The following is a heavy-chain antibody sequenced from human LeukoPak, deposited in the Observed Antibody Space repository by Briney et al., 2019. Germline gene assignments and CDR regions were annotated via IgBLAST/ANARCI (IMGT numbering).Heavy chain of an antibody. Sequence: TSETLSLTCTVSGGSISSYYWSWIRQPPGKGLGWIGYIYYSGSTNYNPSLKSRVTISVDTSKNQFSLKLSSVTAADTAVYYCARGLVVSGAFDIWGQGTMVTVSS. CDR3: ARGLVVSGAFDI. CDR1: GGSISSYY. D-gene: IGHD3-22*01. CDR2: IYYSGST. J-gene: IGHJ3*02. V-gene: IGHV4-59*01.